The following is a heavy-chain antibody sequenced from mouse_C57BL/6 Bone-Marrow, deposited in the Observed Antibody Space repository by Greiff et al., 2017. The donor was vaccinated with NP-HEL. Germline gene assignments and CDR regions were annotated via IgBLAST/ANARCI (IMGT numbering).Heavy chain of an antibody. Sequence: QVQLQQPGAELVKPGASVKMSCKASGYTFTSYWITWVKQRPGQGLEWIGDIYPGSGSTNYNEKFKSKATLTVYTSSSPAYMQLSSLTSEDSAVYDCARGVIYYDYSMDYWGQGTSVTVSS. CDR2: IYPGSGST. CDR3: ARGVIYYDYSMDY. V-gene: IGHV1-55*01. D-gene: IGHD2-4*01. J-gene: IGHJ4*01. CDR1: GYTFTSYW.